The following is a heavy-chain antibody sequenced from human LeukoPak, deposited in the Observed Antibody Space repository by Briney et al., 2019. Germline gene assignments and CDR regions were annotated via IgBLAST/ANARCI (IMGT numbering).Heavy chain of an antibody. V-gene: IGHV3-30*02. CDR2: SRFDEVSE. Sequence: PGGSLRLSRVTSGFSFTSYAMHWARQAPGKGLEWVAVSRFDEVSEDYRDSVKGRFTISRDNSKKTFYLQMNGLTVEDTAVYYCAKDRWVQETSQHFFDSWGKGTLVTVSS. CDR3: AKDRWVQETSQHFFDS. D-gene: IGHD2-2*01. J-gene: IGHJ4*02. CDR1: GFSFTSYA.